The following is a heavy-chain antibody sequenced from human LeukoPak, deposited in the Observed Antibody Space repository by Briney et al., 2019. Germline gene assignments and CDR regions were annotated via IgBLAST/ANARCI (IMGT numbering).Heavy chain of an antibody. J-gene: IGHJ4*02. CDR3: ATDLLRFLEWAVDY. V-gene: IGHV1-24*01. CDR2: FDPEDGET. D-gene: IGHD3-3*01. CDR1: GYTLTELS. Sequence: ASVKVSCKVSGYTLTELSMHWVRQAPGKGLEWMGGFDPEDGETIYAQKFQGRVTMTEDTSTDTAYMELGSLRSEDTAVYYCATDLLRFLEWAVDYWGQGTLVTVSS.